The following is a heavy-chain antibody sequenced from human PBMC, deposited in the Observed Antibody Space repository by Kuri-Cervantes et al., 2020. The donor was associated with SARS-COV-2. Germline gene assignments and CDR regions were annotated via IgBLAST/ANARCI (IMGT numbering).Heavy chain of an antibody. V-gene: IGHV3-33*01. Sequence: GGSLRLSCAASGFTFSSYGMHWVRQAPGKGLEWVAVIWYDGSNKYYADSAKGRFTISRDNSKNTLYLQMNSLRAENRAVYYCARDSSITPRDFDYWGQGTLVTVSS. J-gene: IGHJ4*02. D-gene: IGHD6-13*01. CDR3: ARDSSITPRDFDY. CDR2: IWYDGSNK. CDR1: GFTFSSYG.